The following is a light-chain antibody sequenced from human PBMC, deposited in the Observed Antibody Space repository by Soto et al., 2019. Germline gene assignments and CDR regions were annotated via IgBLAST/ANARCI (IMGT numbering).Light chain of an antibody. CDR1: TSDVSIYNY. CDR3: CSYTSSTNYV. J-gene: IGLJ1*01. Sequence: QSVLTQPASVSGSPGQSITISCTGTTSDVSIYNYVSWYQQHPGKAPKLMIYGVSNRPSGVSNRFSCAKSGHTASLTISGLQVEDEADYYCCSYTSSTNYVFGPGTKLTVL. CDR2: GVS. V-gene: IGLV2-14*01.